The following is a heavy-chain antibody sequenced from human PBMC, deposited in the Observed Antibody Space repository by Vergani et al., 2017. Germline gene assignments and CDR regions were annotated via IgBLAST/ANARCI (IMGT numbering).Heavy chain of an antibody. CDR2: IYYSGST. J-gene: IGHJ3*02. V-gene: IGHV4-59*01. CDR3: ARSWPPAFDI. CDR1: GGSISSYY. Sequence: QLQLPESGPGLVKPSETLSLTCTVSGGSISSYYWSWIRQPPGKGLEWIGYIYYSGSTNYNPSLKSRVTISVDTSKNQFSLKLSSVTAADTAVYYCARSWPPAFDIWGQGTMVTVSS.